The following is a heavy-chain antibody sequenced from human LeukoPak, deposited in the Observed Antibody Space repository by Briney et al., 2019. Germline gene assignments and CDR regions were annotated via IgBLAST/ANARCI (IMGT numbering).Heavy chain of an antibody. Sequence: ASVKVSCKASGYTFTDYHIHWVRQAPGQGLEWMGRINPNSGDTNYAQMFQGRVTMTRDTSIRTAYMELSRLRSDDTAVYYCASVSSGWHGFNYWGQGTLVTVSS. CDR3: ASVSSGWHGFNY. J-gene: IGHJ4*02. V-gene: IGHV1-2*06. CDR1: GYTFTDYH. CDR2: INPNSGDT. D-gene: IGHD6-25*01.